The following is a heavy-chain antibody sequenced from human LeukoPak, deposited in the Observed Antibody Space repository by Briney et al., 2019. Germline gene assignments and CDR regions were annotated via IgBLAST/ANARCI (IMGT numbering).Heavy chain of an antibody. CDR3: AKFSTQRDAFDI. D-gene: IGHD3-3*01. CDR1: GFTFSSYW. V-gene: IGHV3-74*01. J-gene: IGHJ3*02. CDR2: IDSDGRSK. Sequence: GGSLRLSCAASGFTFSSYWMHWVRQAPRKGLVGVSRIDSDGRSKGYADSGKGRFTISRDNSKNTLYLQMDSLRAEDTAVYYCAKFSTQRDAFDIWGQGTMVTVSS.